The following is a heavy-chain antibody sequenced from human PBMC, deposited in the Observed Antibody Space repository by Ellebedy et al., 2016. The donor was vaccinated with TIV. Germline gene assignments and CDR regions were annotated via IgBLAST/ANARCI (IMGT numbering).Heavy chain of an antibody. CDR1: VGTFSSYG. CDR2: IIPILGIG. J-gene: IGHJ3*02. D-gene: IGHD4-23*01. CDR3: ARTGGKADDAFDI. Sequence: AASVKVSCKASVGTFSSYGISWVRQAPGQGLEWMGRIIPILGIGNYAQKFQGRVTITADKSTSTAYMELSSLKSEDTAVYYCARTGGKADDAFDIWGQGTMVTVSS. V-gene: IGHV1-69*04.